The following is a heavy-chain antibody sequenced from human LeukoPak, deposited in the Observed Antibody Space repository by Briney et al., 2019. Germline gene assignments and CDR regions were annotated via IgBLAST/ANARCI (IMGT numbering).Heavy chain of an antibody. CDR3: ARMQSSGYYYDY. J-gene: IGHJ4*02. CDR2: IYYSGST. Sequence: SETLSLTCTVSGGSISSGDYYWSWIRQPPGKGLEWIGYIYYSGSTYYNPSLKSRVTISVDTSKNQFSLKLGSVTAADTAVYYCARMQSSGYYYDYWGQGTLVTVSS. V-gene: IGHV4-30-4*01. CDR1: GGSISSGDYY. D-gene: IGHD3-22*01.